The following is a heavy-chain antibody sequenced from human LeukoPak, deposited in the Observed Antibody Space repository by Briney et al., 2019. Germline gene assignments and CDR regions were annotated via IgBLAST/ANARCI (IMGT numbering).Heavy chain of an antibody. CDR3: ARETALDSSGYYGDY. CDR2: ISAYNGNT. V-gene: IGHV1-18*01. CDR1: GYTFTSYG. D-gene: IGHD3-22*01. J-gene: IGHJ4*02. Sequence: GSSVKVSCKASGYTFTSYGISWVRQAPGQGLEWMGWISAYNGNTNYAQKLQGRVTMTTDTSTSTAYMELRSLRSDDTAVYYCARETALDSSGYYGDYWGQGTLVTVSS.